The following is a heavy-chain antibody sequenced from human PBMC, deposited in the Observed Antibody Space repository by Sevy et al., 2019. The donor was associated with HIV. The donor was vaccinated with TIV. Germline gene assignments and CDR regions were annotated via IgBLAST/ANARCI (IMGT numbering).Heavy chain of an antibody. CDR3: AGGYSLEWLLDY. Sequence: SETLSLTCTVSGGSISSGDYYWSWIRQPPGKGLEWIGYIYYSGSTYYNPSLKSRVTISVDTSKNQFSLMLSSVTAADTAVYYCAGGYSLEWLLDYWGQGTLVTVSS. V-gene: IGHV4-30-4*01. CDR2: IYYSGST. J-gene: IGHJ4*02. D-gene: IGHD3-3*01. CDR1: GGSISSGDYY.